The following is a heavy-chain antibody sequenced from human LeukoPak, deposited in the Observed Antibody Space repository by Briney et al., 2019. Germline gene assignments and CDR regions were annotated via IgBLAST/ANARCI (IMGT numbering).Heavy chain of an antibody. CDR3: ARSKGGYCSSTSCARFDY. D-gene: IGHD2-2*01. CDR2: TYYSGST. Sequence: SETLSLTCTVSGGSISSGDYYWTWIRQHPGKGLEWIGNTYYSGSTYYNPSLKSRVTISVDTSKNQFSLKLSSVTAADTAVYYCARSKGGYCSSTSCARFDYWGQGTLVTVSS. V-gene: IGHV4-31*03. J-gene: IGHJ4*02. CDR1: GGSISSGDYY.